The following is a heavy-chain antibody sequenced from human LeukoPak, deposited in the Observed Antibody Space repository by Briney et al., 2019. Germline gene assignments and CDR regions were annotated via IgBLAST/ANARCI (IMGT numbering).Heavy chain of an antibody. V-gene: IGHV3-48*03. CDR2: ISSSGSTI. CDR1: GFTFSSYE. Sequence: HPGGSLRLSCAASGFTFSSYEMNWVRQAPGKGLEWVSYISSSGSTIYYADSVKGRFTISRDNAKNSLYLQMNSLRAEDTAVYYCARDRVLLWFGELLDYWGQGTLVTVSS. CDR3: ARDRVLLWFGELLDY. J-gene: IGHJ4*02. D-gene: IGHD3-10*01.